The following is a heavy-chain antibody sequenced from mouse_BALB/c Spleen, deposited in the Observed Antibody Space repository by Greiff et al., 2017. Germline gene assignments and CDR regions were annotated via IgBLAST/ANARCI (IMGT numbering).Heavy chain of an antibody. CDR3: ARKGIYYDGSSYSTDWYFDV. Sequence: EVQVVESGPSLVKPSQTLSLTCSVTGDSITSGYWNWIRKFPGNKLEYMGYISYSGSTYYNPSLKSRISITRDTSKNQYYLQLNSVTTEDTATYYCARKGIYYDGSSYSTDWYFDVWGAGTTVTVSS. CDR1: GDSITSGY. D-gene: IGHD1-1*01. J-gene: IGHJ1*01. V-gene: IGHV3-8*02. CDR2: ISYSGST.